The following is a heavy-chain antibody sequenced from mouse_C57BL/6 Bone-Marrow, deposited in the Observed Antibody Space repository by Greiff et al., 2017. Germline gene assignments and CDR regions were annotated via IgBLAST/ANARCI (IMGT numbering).Heavy chain of an antibody. J-gene: IGHJ1*03. D-gene: IGHD2-5*01. CDR3: ARPTIVIDWYFDV. CDR1: GYTFTSHW. CDR2: IVPGSGST. Sequence: QVQLQQSGPELVRPGASVKISCKAPGYTFTSHWMQWVRQRPGQGLAWIGEIVPGSGSTYYNAKFKGKATLTVDTSSSTAYMQLSSLTSEDSAVXFCARPTIVIDWYFDVWGTGTTVTVSS. V-gene: IGHV1-56*01.